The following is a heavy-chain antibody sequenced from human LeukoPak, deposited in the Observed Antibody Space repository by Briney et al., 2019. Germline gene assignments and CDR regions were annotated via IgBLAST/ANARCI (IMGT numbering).Heavy chain of an antibody. V-gene: IGHV3-53*01. CDR1: GFTVSSNS. Sequence: GGSLRLSCTVSGFTVSSNSMSWVRQAPGKGLEWVSFIYSDNTHYSDSVKGRFTISRDDSKNTLYLQMNSLKIEDTAVFYCTTYLGYSSGLTYYDYYYMDVWGKGTTVTVSS. D-gene: IGHD6-19*01. J-gene: IGHJ6*03. CDR2: IYSDNT. CDR3: TTYLGYSSGLTYYDYYYMDV.